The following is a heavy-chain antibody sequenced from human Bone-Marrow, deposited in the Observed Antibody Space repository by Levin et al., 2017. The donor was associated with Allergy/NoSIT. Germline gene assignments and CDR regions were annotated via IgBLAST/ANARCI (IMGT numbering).Heavy chain of an antibody. CDR3: TAIKDGVGY. J-gene: IGHJ4*02. Sequence: GGSLRLSCAASGFSFSGSAMHWVRQASGKGLEWVGRIRSKANNYATTYAASVKGRFTISRDDSKNTAYLQMNSLKTEDTAVFYCTAIKDGVGYLGQGTLVTVSS. D-gene: IGHD3-10*01. CDR1: GFSFSGSA. V-gene: IGHV3-73*01. CDR2: IRSKANNYAT.